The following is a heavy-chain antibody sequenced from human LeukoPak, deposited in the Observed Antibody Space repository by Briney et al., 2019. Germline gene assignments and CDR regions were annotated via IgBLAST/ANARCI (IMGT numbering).Heavy chain of an antibody. CDR2: MYLSGTT. J-gene: IGHJ5*02. Sequence: SETLSLTCTVSGDSINSLDLWSWVRQPPGKGLEWIGEMYLSGTTHSNPSVKSRVTISIDKSKNQFSLKLSSVTAADTAVYYCARGGYSTYAYNWFDPWGQGTLVTVSS. CDR1: GDSINSLDL. D-gene: IGHD4-11*01. V-gene: IGHV4-4*02. CDR3: ARGGYSTYAYNWFDP.